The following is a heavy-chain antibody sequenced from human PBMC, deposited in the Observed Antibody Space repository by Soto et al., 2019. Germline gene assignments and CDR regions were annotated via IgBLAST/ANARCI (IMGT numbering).Heavy chain of an antibody. CDR3: ARVQVAEAGGPYYYYGLDV. V-gene: IGHV4-61*01. J-gene: IGHJ6*02. Sequence: SETLSLTCTVSGGSVSSGSYYWTWIRQPPGKGLEWIGYISYSGSTYYNPALKSRVTISEDTSKNQFSLKLSFVIAADTAVYSWARVQVAEAGGPYYYYGLDVWGHGTPLTVSS. CDR1: GGSVSSGSYY. D-gene: IGHD5-12*01. CDR2: ISYSGST.